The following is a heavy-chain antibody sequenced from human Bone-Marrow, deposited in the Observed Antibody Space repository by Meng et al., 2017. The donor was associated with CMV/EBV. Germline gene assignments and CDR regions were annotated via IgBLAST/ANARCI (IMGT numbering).Heavy chain of an antibody. D-gene: IGHD3-3*01. J-gene: IGHJ4*02. Sequence: ASVKVSCKASGYTFTRYGISWVRQAPGQGLEWMGWISAYNGKTNYAQKLHGRVTMTTDTSTSTAYMELRSLRSDDTAVYYCARDGGFWSGYYETTFDYWGQGTLVTVSS. CDR2: ISAYNGKT. CDR1: GYTFTRYG. V-gene: IGHV1-18*01. CDR3: ARDGGFWSGYYETTFDY.